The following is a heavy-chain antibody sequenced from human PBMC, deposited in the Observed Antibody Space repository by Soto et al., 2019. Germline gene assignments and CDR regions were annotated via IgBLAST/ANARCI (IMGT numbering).Heavy chain of an antibody. J-gene: IGHJ6*02. D-gene: IGHD2-2*01. CDR3: AKFKGSAAMEGLGYYYGMDV. Sequence: QVQLVQSGAEVKKPGSSVKVSCKASGGTFSSYAISWVRQAPGQGLEWMGGIIPIFGTANYAQKFQGRVTITADESTSTAYMELSSLRSEDTAVYYCAKFKGSAAMEGLGYYYGMDVWGQGTTVTVSS. CDR2: IIPIFGTA. V-gene: IGHV1-69*12. CDR1: GGTFSSYA.